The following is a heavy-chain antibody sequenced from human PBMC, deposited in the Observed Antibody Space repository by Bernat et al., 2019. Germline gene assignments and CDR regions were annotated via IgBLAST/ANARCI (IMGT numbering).Heavy chain of an antibody. CDR1: VFTFSIHW. CDR3: VGTPDGLSGYGVDYYGM. Sequence: EVQLFESVGGLVQPGWSLRLSCAASVFTFSIHWMSCVRQAPGKRLECVSNIKQDGSEKYYVEYVKGGVSRVRDNAKKELDMKMNCLRDEDAAVYYCVGTPDGLSGYGVDYYGM. CDR2: IKQDGSEK. V-gene: IGHV3-7*03. D-gene: IGHD3-9*01. J-gene: IGHJ6*01.